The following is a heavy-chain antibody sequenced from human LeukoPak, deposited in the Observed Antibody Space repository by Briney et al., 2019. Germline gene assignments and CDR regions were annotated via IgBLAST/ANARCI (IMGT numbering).Heavy chain of an antibody. V-gene: IGHV1-46*01. D-gene: IGHD3-10*01. CDR1: GSTFPSYY. CDR2: INPSGGST. CDR3: ARNSEPPGSGEY. J-gene: IGHJ4*02. Sequence: ASVKVSCKAFGSTFPSYYMHWVRRPPGQGLEGLGIINPSGGSTSYAQKFQGRVTMTRDTSTSTVYMELSSLRSEDTAVYYCARNSEPPGSGEYWGQGTLVTVSS.